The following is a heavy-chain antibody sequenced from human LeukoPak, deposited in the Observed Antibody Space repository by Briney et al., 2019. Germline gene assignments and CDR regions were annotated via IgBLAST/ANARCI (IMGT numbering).Heavy chain of an antibody. CDR2: MNPNSGNT. Sequence: ASVKVSCKASVYTFTSYDINWVRQATGQGLEWMGWMNPNSGNTGYAQKFQGRVTMTRNTSISTAYMELSSLRSEDTAVYYCARAYCTNGVCFWFDPWGQGTLVTVSS. CDR1: VYTFTSYD. V-gene: IGHV1-8*01. CDR3: ARAYCTNGVCFWFDP. J-gene: IGHJ5*02. D-gene: IGHD2-8*01.